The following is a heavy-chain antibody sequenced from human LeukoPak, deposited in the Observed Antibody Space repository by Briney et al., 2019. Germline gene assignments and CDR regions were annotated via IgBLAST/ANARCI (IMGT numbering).Heavy chain of an antibody. D-gene: IGHD3-22*01. J-gene: IGHJ5*02. CDR1: GGTFSSYA. CDR2: IIPILGIA. CDR3: ARDREYYDSSGYYRNWFDP. V-gene: IGHV1-69*04. Sequence: ASVKVSCKASGGTFSSYAISWVRQAPGQGLEWMGRIIPILGIANYAQKFQGRVTITADKSTSTAYMELSSLRSEDTAVYYCARDREYYDSSGYYRNWFDPWGQGPWSPSPQ.